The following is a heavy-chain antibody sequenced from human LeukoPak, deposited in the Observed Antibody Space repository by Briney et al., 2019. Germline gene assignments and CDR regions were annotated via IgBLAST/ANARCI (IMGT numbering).Heavy chain of an antibody. CDR1: GFTFGDYF. CDR3: SRVGATTLVGDY. D-gene: IGHD1-26*01. J-gene: IGHJ4*02. Sequence: GGSLRLSCTSSGFTFGDYFMSWFRQSPGKGLEWVGFIRSKAYGGTTEYAASAKGRFSISRDDSKSIAYLYMNSLKTEDTAVYYCSRVGATTLVGDYWGQGALVTVSS. CDR2: IRSKAYGGTT. V-gene: IGHV3-49*03.